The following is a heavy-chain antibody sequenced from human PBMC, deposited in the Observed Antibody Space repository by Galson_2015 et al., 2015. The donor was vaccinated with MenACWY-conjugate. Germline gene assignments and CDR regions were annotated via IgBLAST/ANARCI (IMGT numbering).Heavy chain of an antibody. D-gene: IGHD3-22*01. J-gene: IGHJ4*02. Sequence: SLRLSCAASGFTFSIYRMNWVRQAPGKGLEWVSSISNDRRHIYYADSVTGRFTISRDNAKSSLHLQMNNLRVEDTAVYFCARDHIYCRSSRGCYPVFAYWGQGPLVTVAS. CDR1: GFTFSIYR. V-gene: IGHV3-21*01. CDR2: ISNDRRHI. CDR3: ARDHIYCRSSRGCYPVFAY.